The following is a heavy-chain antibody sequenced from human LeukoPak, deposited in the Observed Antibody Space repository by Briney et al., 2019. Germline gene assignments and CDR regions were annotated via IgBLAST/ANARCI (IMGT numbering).Heavy chain of an antibody. CDR1: SGSISSGGYY. V-gene: IGHV4-31*03. CDR2: IYYSGST. Sequence: SETLSLTCTVSSGSISSGGYYWSWIRQHPGKGLEWIGYIYYSGSTYYNPSLKSRVTISVDTSKNQFSLKLSSVTAADTAVYYSAGEVDGRDGLYWGQGTLVTVSS. D-gene: IGHD5-24*01. J-gene: IGHJ4*02. CDR3: AGEVDGRDGLY.